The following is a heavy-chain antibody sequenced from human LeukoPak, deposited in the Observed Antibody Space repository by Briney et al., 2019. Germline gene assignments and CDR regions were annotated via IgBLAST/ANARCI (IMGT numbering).Heavy chain of an antibody. CDR3: ARDRSGYYFGEGDAFDI. CDR2: IYYSGST. J-gene: IGHJ3*02. D-gene: IGHD3-22*01. CDR1: GGSISSYY. V-gene: IGHV4-59*01. Sequence: PSETLSLTCTVSGGSISSYYWSWIRQPPGKGLEWIGYIYYSGSTNYNPSLKSRVTISVDTSKNQFSLKLSSVTAADTAVYYCARDRSGYYFGEGDAFDIWGQGTMVTVSS.